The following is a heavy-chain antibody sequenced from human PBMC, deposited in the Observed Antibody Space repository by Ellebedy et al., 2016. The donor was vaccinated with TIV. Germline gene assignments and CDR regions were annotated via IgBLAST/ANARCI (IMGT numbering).Heavy chain of an antibody. D-gene: IGHD3-22*01. J-gene: IGHJ4*02. CDR2: IWYDGVNI. Sequence: GESLKISCAASGFTFSSYGMHWVRQAPGKGLERVAVIWYDGVNIYYTASVKGRFTISRDNSKNTLYLQMNSLRAEDTAVYYCAKDSYYDPTEKFDYWGQGTLVTVSS. V-gene: IGHV3-30*02. CDR1: GFTFSSYG. CDR3: AKDSYYDPTEKFDY.